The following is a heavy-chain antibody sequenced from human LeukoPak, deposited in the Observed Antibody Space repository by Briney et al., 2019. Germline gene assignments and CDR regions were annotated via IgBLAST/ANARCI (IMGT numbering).Heavy chain of an antibody. CDR3: ARDSGSFFVDF. D-gene: IGHD1-26*01. Sequence: GGSLRLSCAASGFSFSTYWMTWVRQAPGKGLEWVANIKPDGSQKYCVDSVKGRFTISRDNAKNSLYLQMNSRRAEDTAVYYCARDSGSFFVDFWGQGTLVTVSS. CDR1: GFSFSTYW. J-gene: IGHJ4*02. CDR2: IKPDGSQK. V-gene: IGHV3-7*01.